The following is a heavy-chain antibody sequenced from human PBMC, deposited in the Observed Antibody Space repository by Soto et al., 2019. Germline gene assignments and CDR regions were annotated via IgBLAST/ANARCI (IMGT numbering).Heavy chain of an antibody. CDR3: ARGGRSIRYFDY. Sequence: QVQLVQSGAEVKKPGSSVKVSCKASGGTFSSYAISWVRQAPGQGLEWMGGNFPIFGTANYAQKFQGRVTIAADESTSPAYKELGGLRSEGTAVYYCARGGRSIRYFDYWGQGTLVTVSS. J-gene: IGHJ4*02. CDR1: GGTFSSYA. D-gene: IGHD2-15*01. CDR2: NFPIFGTA. V-gene: IGHV1-69*01.